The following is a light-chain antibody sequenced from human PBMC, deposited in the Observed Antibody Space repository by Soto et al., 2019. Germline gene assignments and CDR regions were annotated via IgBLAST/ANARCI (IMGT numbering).Light chain of an antibody. Sequence: IVLTQSPGTVSLSPGERATLSCRASQRVSSNYLAWCQQKPGQAPRLLIYDASNRATGIPARFSGSGSGTDFTLTISSLEPEDFAVYYCQQRSNWPITFGQGTRLEIK. J-gene: IGKJ5*01. CDR3: QQRSNWPIT. CDR2: DAS. V-gene: IGKV3-11*01. CDR1: QRVSSNY.